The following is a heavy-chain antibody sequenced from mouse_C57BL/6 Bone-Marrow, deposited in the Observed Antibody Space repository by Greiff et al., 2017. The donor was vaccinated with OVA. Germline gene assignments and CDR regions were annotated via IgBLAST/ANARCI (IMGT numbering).Heavy chain of an antibody. J-gene: IGHJ2*01. D-gene: IGHD1-1*01. CDR2: INPNNGGT. Sequence: EVQLQQSGPELVKPGASVKISCKASGYTFTDYYMNWVKQSHGKSLEWIGDINPNNGGTSYNQKFKGKATLTVDKSSSTAYMELRSLTSEDSAVYYCAFYYYGSSPCWGQGTTLTVSS. CDR1: GYTFTDYY. CDR3: AFYYYGSSPC. V-gene: IGHV1-26*01.